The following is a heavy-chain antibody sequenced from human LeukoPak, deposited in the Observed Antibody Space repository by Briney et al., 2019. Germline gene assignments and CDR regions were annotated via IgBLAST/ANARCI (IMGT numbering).Heavy chain of an antibody. D-gene: IGHD3-22*01. CDR3: AIREPYYYDSSGYYPILDY. Sequence: SVKVSCKASGGTFSSYAISWVRQAPGQGLEWMGRIIPILGIANYAQKFQGRVTITADKSTSTAYMELSSLRSEDTAVYYCAIREPYYYDSSGYYPILDYWGQGTLVTVSS. V-gene: IGHV1-69*04. CDR1: GGTFSSYA. J-gene: IGHJ4*02. CDR2: IIPILGIA.